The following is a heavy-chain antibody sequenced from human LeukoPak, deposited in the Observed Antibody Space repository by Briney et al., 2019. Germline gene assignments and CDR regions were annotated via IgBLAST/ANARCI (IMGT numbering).Heavy chain of an antibody. CDR3: ARGGITMVRGAPKQFDP. D-gene: IGHD3-10*01. Sequence: GASVKVSCKASGYTFTSYDINWVRQATGQGLEWMGWMNPNSGNTGYAQKIQGRVTMTRNTSISTAYMELSSLRSEDTAVYYCARGGITMVRGAPKQFDPWGQGTLVTVSS. CDR1: GYTFTSYD. J-gene: IGHJ5*02. CDR2: MNPNSGNT. V-gene: IGHV1-8*01.